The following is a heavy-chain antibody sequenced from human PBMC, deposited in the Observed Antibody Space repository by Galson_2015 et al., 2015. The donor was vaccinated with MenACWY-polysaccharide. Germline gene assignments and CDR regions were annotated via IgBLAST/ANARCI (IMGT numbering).Heavy chain of an antibody. CDR3: AKVGPRSSWTMGVDY. Sequence: ALRICCAASGVCFGAYGMTWVRQAPGRGVEWVSGSGSGGGLYYADSVKGRFTVSRDNSKNTLYLQMNNLRAEDTAIYYCAKVGPRSSWTMGVDYWGQGTLVTVSS. D-gene: IGHD6-13*01. CDR2: SGSGGGL. J-gene: IGHJ4*02. V-gene: IGHV3-23*01. CDR1: GVCFGAYG.